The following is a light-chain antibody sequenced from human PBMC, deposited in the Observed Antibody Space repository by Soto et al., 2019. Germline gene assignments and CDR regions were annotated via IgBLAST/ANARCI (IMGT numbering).Light chain of an antibody. J-gene: IGKJ4*01. CDR3: QQRTNWHLT. CDR2: DAS. CDR1: RSVGRS. Sequence: ETVLPQSPATLSLSPGERATLSCRASRSVGRSLAWYQQKPGQAPRLLIYDASNRATGIPARFSGSGSGTDFTLTISSLEPEDFAIYYCQQRTNWHLTFGGGTTVEIK. V-gene: IGKV3-11*01.